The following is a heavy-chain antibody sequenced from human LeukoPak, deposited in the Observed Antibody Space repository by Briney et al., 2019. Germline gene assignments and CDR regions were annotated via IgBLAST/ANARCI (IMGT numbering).Heavy chain of an antibody. D-gene: IGHD4-17*01. CDR2: ISSSSTI. CDR3: AKDDGDYGGY. V-gene: IGHV3-48*02. Sequence: PGGSLRLSCAASGFTFSSYSMNWVRQAPGKGLEWVSYISSSSTIYYADSVKGRFTISRDNAKNSLYLQMNSLRDEDTAVYYCAKDDGDYGGYWGQGTLVTVSS. J-gene: IGHJ4*02. CDR1: GFTFSSYS.